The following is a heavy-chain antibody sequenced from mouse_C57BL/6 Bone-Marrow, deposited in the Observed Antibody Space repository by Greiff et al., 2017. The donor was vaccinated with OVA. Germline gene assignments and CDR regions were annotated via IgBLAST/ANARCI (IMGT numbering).Heavy chain of an antibody. D-gene: IGHD2-4*01. CDR3: ARIYYDYDGAY. CDR2: ISSGSSTI. J-gene: IGHJ3*01. V-gene: IGHV5-17*01. CDR1: GFTFSDYG. Sequence: EVHLVASGGGLVKPGGSLKLSCAASGFTFSDYGMHWVRQAPEKGLEWVAYISSGSSTIYYADTVKGRFTISRDNAKNTLFLQMTSLRSEDTAMYYCARIYYDYDGAYWGQGTLVTVSA.